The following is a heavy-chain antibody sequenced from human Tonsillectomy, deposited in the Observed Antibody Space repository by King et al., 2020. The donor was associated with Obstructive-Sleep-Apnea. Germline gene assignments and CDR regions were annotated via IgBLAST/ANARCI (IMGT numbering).Heavy chain of an antibody. CDR2: ISISGTTI. Sequence: VQLVESGGDLVKPGGSLRLSCAASGFTFSDYYMSWIRQAPGKGLEWVSYISISGTTIYYADSVKGRFTISRDNAKNSLYLQMISLRAEDTAVYSCARFRIAAAPWDWYFDLWGRGTLVTVSS. CDR1: GFTFSDYY. D-gene: IGHD6-13*01. CDR3: ARFRIAAAPWDWYFDL. J-gene: IGHJ2*01. V-gene: IGHV3-11*01.